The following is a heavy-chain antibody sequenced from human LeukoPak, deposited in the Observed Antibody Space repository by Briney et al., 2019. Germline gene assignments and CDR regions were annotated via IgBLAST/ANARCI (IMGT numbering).Heavy chain of an antibody. D-gene: IGHD5-24*01. CDR1: GFTFSTFA. J-gene: IGHJ4*02. V-gene: IGHV3-30-3*01. Sequence: QPGRSLRLSCAASGFTFSTFAMHWVRQAPGKGLEWVALISYDGGNKYSADSVKGRFTISRDNSKNTLYLQMNSLRAEDTAIYYCTRVGYIDEGIDYWGQGTLVTVSS. CDR3: TRVGYIDEGIDY. CDR2: ISYDGGNK.